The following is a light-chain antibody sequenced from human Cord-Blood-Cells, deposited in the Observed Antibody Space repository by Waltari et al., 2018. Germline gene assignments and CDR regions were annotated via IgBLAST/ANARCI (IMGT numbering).Light chain of an antibody. Sequence: EIVLTLSPGTLSLSPGERATLSCRASQSVSSSYLAWYQQKPGQAPRLLIYGASSRATGIPDRFSGSGSGTDFTLTISRLEPEDFAVYYCQQYGSFFGPGTKVDIK. CDR3: QQYGSF. CDR1: QSVSSSY. J-gene: IGKJ3*01. CDR2: GAS. V-gene: IGKV3-20*01.